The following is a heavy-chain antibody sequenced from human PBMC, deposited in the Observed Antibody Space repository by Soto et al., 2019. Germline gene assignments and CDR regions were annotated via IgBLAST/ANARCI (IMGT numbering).Heavy chain of an antibody. CDR3: ARSGLALPYSASHWFDP. D-gene: IGHD3-22*01. V-gene: IGHV3-21*01. J-gene: IGHJ5*02. CDR2: ISDSGHYI. Sequence: EVQLVESGGGLVKPGGSLRLSCAASGFTFSTYGMNWVRQAPGKGLEWVSSISDSGHYIYYADSVKGRFTMSRDNAKNSLFLQMNSLRGEDMAVYYCARSGLALPYSASHWFDPWGHGTLVTVSS. CDR1: GFTFSTYG.